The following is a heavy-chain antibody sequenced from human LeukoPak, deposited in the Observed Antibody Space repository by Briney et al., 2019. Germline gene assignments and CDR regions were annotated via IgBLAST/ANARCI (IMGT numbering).Heavy chain of an antibody. V-gene: IGHV3-23*01. D-gene: IGHD6-13*01. CDR2: ISGGGGST. J-gene: IGHJ4*02. CDR3: AKTRPYLYSSKYFDY. CDR1: GFTFSSYA. Sequence: GGSLRLSCAASGFTFSSYAMSWVRQAPGKGLEWVSAISGGGGSTYYADSVKGRFTISRDNSKNTLYLQMNSLRAEDTAVYYCAKTRPYLYSSKYFDYWGQGTLVTVSS.